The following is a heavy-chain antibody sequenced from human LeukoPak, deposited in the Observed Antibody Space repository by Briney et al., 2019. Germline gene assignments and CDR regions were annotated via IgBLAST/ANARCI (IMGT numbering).Heavy chain of an antibody. CDR2: IWSDGSNR. V-gene: IGHV3-33*01. CDR3: ARDAQRGFDYSNSLEY. D-gene: IGHD4-11*01. CDR1: GFIVSHYG. Sequence: PGRSLRLSCAASGFIVSHYGVHWVRPAPGEGLEWVAVIWSDGSNRFYAGSVKGRFTISRDNSQNTLFLQMNSLRAEDTAMYYCARDAQRGFDYSNSLEYWGHGTLVTVSS. J-gene: IGHJ4*01.